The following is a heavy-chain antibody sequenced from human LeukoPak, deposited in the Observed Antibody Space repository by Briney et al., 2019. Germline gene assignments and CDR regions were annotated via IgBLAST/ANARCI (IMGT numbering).Heavy chain of an antibody. Sequence: ASVKVSCKASGYAFTGYYMHWVRQAPGQGLEWMGRINPNSGGTNYAQKFQGWVTMTRDTSISTAYMELSRLRSDDTAVYYCARADNHYDFWSGYYFYWGQGTLVTVSS. CDR3: ARADNHYDFWSGYYFY. CDR2: INPNSGGT. J-gene: IGHJ4*02. V-gene: IGHV1-2*04. D-gene: IGHD3-3*01. CDR1: GYAFTGYY.